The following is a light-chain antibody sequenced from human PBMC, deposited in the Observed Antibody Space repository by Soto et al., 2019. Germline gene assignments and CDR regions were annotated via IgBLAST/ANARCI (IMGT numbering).Light chain of an antibody. CDR1: SSNIGTNA. Sequence: QSVLTQPTSASGTPGQRVTISCSGSSSNIGTNAVNWYQRLPGTAPKLPIYSSNQRPSGVPDRFSDSKSGTSASLAIRGFQSDDEADYHCAAWDDNLNGVVFSGGTKL. CDR3: AAWDDNLNGVV. J-gene: IGLJ2*01. CDR2: SSN. V-gene: IGLV1-44*01.